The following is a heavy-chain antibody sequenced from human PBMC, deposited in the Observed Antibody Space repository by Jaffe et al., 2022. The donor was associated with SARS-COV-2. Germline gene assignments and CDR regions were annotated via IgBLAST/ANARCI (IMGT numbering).Heavy chain of an antibody. CDR1: GFTFTGYS. CDR2: ITRDAITI. V-gene: IGHV3-48*01. CDR3: ARDDRHAFDI. Sequence: EVQLVESGGGLVQPGGSLRLSCAASGFTFTGYSMNWVRQAPGKGLEWVSYITRDAITITYADSVKGRFTISRDNAKNSLYLQMNRLRAEDTAVYYCARDDRHAFDIWGQGTMVTVSS. J-gene: IGHJ3*02.